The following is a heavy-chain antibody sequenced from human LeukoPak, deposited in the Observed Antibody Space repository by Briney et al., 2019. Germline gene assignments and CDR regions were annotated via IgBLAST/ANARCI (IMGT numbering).Heavy chain of an antibody. CDR1: GFTLSSYN. D-gene: IGHD5-18*01. CDR2: ITRRSDYM. V-gene: IGHV3-21*01. Sequence: PGGSLRLSCAASGFTLSSYNMNWVRQAPGKGLEWVSSITRRSDYMFYADSVRGRFTVSRDNAKKSLYLRMSSLRAEDTAVYYCAGDLGNTTMAHDAFDIWGQGTMVTVSS. J-gene: IGHJ3*02. CDR3: AGDLGNTTMAHDAFDI.